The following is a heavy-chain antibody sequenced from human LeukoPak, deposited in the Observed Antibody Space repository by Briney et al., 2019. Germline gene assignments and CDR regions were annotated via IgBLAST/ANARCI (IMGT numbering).Heavy chain of an antibody. J-gene: IGHJ6*02. V-gene: IGHV3-23*01. Sequence: GGSLRLSCAASGFTFSSYAMSWVRQAPGKGLEWVSAISGSGGSTYHADSVKGRFTISRDNSKNTLYLQMNSLRAEDTAVYYCAKVPIFGVVRSYYYYGMDVWGQGTTVTVSS. CDR1: GFTFSSYA. CDR3: AKVPIFGVVRSYYYYGMDV. CDR2: ISGSGGST. D-gene: IGHD3-3*01.